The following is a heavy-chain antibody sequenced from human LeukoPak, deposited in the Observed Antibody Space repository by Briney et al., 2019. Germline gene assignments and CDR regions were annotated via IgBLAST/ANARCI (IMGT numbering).Heavy chain of an antibody. CDR2: IYHSGST. CDR3: ARGGGGWLPFDY. J-gene: IGHJ4*02. V-gene: IGHV4-61*01. Sequence: SETLSLTCTVSGGSVSSGSYYWTWIRQPPGKGLEWIGYIYHSGSTKYNPSLKSRVTISVDTSKNQFSLKLSSVTAADTAVYYCARGGGGWLPFDYWGQGTLVTVSS. D-gene: IGHD5-24*01. CDR1: GGSVSSGSYY.